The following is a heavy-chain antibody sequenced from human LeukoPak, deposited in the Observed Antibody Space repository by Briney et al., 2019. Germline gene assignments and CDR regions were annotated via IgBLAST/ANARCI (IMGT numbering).Heavy chain of an antibody. CDR3: AEGEWELFY. V-gene: IGHV1-2*02. CDR2: INPNSGGT. J-gene: IGHJ4*02. D-gene: IGHD1-26*01. CDR1: GYTFTGYY. Sequence: ASVKVSCKASGYTFTGYYMHWGRQAPGQGLEWMGWINPNSGGTNYAQQFQGRVTMTRDTSISTAYMELSRLTSDDTAVYYCAEGEWELFYWGQGTLVTVSS.